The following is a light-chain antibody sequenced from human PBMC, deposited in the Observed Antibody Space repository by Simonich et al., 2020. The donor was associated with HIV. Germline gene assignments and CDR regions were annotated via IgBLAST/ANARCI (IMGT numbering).Light chain of an antibody. Sequence: DLQMTQSPSTLSASVGDRVTITCRASQRLSSWLAWYQQKPGKAPKPLIYKASSLESGVPSRFSGSGSGTEFTLTISSLQPEDFATYYCQQSFSAPRTFGPGTKVEIK. CDR3: QQSFSAPRT. V-gene: IGKV1-5*03. CDR2: KAS. J-gene: IGKJ1*01. CDR1: QRLSSW.